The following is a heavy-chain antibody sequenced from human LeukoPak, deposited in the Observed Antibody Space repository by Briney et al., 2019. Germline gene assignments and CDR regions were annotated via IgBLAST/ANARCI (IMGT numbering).Heavy chain of an antibody. D-gene: IGHD1-26*01. CDR1: GFTFSSYG. V-gene: IGHV3-30*02. J-gene: IGHJ4*02. CDR2: IRYDGSNK. CDR3: ARDRYSGSYPLDY. Sequence: PGGSLRLFCAASGFTFSSYGMHWVRQAPGKGLEWVAFIRYDGSNKYYADSVKGRFTISRDNAKNSLYLQMNSLRAEDTAVYYCARDRYSGSYPLDYWGQGTLVTVSS.